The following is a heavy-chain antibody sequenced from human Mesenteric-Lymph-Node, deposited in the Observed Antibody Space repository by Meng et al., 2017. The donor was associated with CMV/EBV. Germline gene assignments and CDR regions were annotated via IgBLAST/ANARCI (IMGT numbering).Heavy chain of an antibody. CDR1: GFTFSDYY. J-gene: IGHJ6*02. D-gene: IGHD6-19*01. CDR3: ARFGYSSGWPYYSFGMDV. CDR2: ISNSGSSM. Sequence: GGPLRLSCGASGFTFSDYYMTWIRQAPGKGLEWLSYISNSGSSMYYADSLKGRFTISRDNAMGSLYLQMYSLRAEDTAVYYCARFGYSSGWPYYSFGMDVWGRGTTVTVSS. V-gene: IGHV3-11*04.